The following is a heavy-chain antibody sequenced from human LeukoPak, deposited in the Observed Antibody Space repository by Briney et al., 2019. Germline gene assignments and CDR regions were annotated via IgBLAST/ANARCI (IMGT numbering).Heavy chain of an antibody. Sequence: GGSLRLSCAASGFTFSSYAMHWVRQAPGKGLEWVPVISYDGSNKYYADSVKGRFTISRDNSKNTLYLQMNSLRAEDTAVYYCARDHQIAAAIYYFDYWGQGTLVTVSS. J-gene: IGHJ4*02. D-gene: IGHD6-13*01. CDR1: GFTFSSYA. CDR3: ARDHQIAAAIYYFDY. CDR2: ISYDGSNK. V-gene: IGHV3-30-3*01.